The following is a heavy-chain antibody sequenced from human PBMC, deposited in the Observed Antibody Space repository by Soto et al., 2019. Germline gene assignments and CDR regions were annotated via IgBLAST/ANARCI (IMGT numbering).Heavy chain of an antibody. CDR2: IYNSRTT. CDR1: GGSISGHY. J-gene: IGHJ4*02. Sequence: LSLTCTVSGGSISGHYWSWIRQPPGKGLEWIAFIYNSRTTNYNPSLKSRVTISVDTSKNQVSLKLSSVTAADTAVYYCARHYGSGTYPLDYWGQGTPVTVSS. V-gene: IGHV4-59*08. CDR3: ARHYGSGTYPLDY. D-gene: IGHD3-10*01.